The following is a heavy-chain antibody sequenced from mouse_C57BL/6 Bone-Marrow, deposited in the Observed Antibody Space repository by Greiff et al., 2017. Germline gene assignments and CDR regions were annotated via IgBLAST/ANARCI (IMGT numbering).Heavy chain of an antibody. J-gene: IGHJ1*03. CDR1: GYTFTDYY. CDR2: INPYNGGT. Sequence: VQLQQSGPVLVKPGASVKMSCKASGYTFTDYYMNWVKQSHGKSLEWIGVINPYNGGTSYNQKFKGKATLTVDKSSSTAYMELNSLTSEDSAVYYCAREVYDSNYRYFDVWGTGTTVTVSS. V-gene: IGHV1-19*01. CDR3: AREVYDSNYRYFDV. D-gene: IGHD2-5*01.